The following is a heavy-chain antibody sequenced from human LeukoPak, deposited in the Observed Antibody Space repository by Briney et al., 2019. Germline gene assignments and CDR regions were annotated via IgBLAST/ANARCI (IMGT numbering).Heavy chain of an antibody. D-gene: IGHD1-1*01. J-gene: IGHJ4*02. CDR1: GYIFTNYG. CDR2: ISGYNDNA. V-gene: IGHV1-18*01. CDR3: ARDGNDAMDY. Sequence: GASVKVSCKASGYIFTNYGISWVRQAPGQGLEWVGWISGYNDNAHYAQKLQGRVTMTREASTSTVYMELRSLSSDDTAIYYCARDGNDAMDYWGQGTLVTVSS.